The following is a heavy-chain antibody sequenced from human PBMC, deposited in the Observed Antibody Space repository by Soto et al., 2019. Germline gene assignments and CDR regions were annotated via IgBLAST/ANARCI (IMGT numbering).Heavy chain of an antibody. Sequence: SGPTLVNPTQTLTLTCTFSGFSLNTGGEGVGWIRHPPGKALEWLAVIFWDDDKRYSPSLKSRLTIFKDTSKNQVVLLMTNMDPVDTATYYGAHRMGKYNFWNGGYLDPWGQGIPVTVSS. CDR1: GFSLNTGGEG. CDR2: IFWDDDK. D-gene: IGHD3-3*01. CDR3: AHRMGKYNFWNGGYLDP. J-gene: IGHJ5*02. V-gene: IGHV2-5*02.